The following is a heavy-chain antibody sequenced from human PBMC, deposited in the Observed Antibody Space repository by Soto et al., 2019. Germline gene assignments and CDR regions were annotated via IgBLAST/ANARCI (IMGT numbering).Heavy chain of an antibody. CDR3: TTDLNGGFDY. D-gene: IGHD2-8*01. V-gene: IGHV3-15*01. Sequence: GGSLRLSCAASGFAFSNAWMSWVRQAPGKGLEWVGRIKGETDGETTDYVAPVKGRFTISRDDSKNTLYLQMNSLKIEDTAVYYCTTDLNGGFDYWGRGTLVTVSS. J-gene: IGHJ4*02. CDR1: GFAFSNAW. CDR2: IKGETDGETT.